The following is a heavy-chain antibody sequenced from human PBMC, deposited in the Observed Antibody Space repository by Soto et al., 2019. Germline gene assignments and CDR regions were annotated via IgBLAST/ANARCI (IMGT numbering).Heavy chain of an antibody. D-gene: IGHD3-16*01. CDR1: GFSLSNARMG. CDR3: ARVRYYDYIWGSYEMYYFDY. J-gene: IGHJ4*02. Sequence: QVTLKESGPVLVKPTETLTLTCTVSGFSLSNARMGVSWIRQPPGKALEWLAHIFSNDEKSYSTSLKSRLTIYKHTSKSQVVLTMTNMDPVDTATYYCARVRYYDYIWGSYEMYYFDYWGQGTLVTVSS. V-gene: IGHV2-26*01. CDR2: IFSNDEK.